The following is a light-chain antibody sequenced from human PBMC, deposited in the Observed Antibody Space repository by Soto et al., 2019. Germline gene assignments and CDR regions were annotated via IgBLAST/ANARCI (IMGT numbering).Light chain of an antibody. CDR1: QSISRW. V-gene: IGKV1-5*01. CDR2: DLS. CDR3: KQYNSYPST. Sequence: DIQMTQSPSTLSASVGDRVTITCRARQSISRWLAWYQQKPGKAPKVLIYDLSSLESGVPSRFSGRGSGTEFTLTLSSLQPDAFATYYCKQYNSYPSTFGQGTKVEIK. J-gene: IGKJ1*01.